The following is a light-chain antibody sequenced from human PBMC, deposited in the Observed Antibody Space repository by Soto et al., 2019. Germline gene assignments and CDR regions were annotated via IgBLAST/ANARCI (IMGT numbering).Light chain of an antibody. J-gene: IGLJ1*01. V-gene: IGLV2-23*02. CDR3: CSYAGSRIFF. CDR1: SSDVGNYNL. CDR2: EVS. Sequence: QSVLTQPASVSGSPGQSITISCTGTSSDVGNYNLVSWYQQHPGKAPKLMICEVSKRPSGVSNRFSGSKSGNTASLTISGLQAEDGVNYYCCSYAGSRIFFFGTGTKVT.